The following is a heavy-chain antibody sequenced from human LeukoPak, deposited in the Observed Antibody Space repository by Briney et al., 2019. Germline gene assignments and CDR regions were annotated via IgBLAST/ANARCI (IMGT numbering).Heavy chain of an antibody. J-gene: IGHJ4*02. CDR2: IYHSGST. CDR3: ARGGHDCSSTSCQLSYFYY. CDR1: GGSFSGYY. V-gene: IGHV4-38-2*01. D-gene: IGHD2-2*01. Sequence: SETLSLTCAVYGGSFSGYYWGWIRQPPGKGLEWIGSIYHSGSTYYNPSLKSRVTISVDTSKNQFSLKLSSVTAADTAVYYCARGGHDCSSTSCQLSYFYYWGQGTLVTVSS.